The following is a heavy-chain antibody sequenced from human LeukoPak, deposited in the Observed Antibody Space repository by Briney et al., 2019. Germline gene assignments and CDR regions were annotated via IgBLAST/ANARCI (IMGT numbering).Heavy chain of an antibody. V-gene: IGHV4-59*08. CDR2: IYVTGST. CDR3: ARHIGGGIEDMDV. CDR1: GGSIGTYY. D-gene: IGHD3-16*02. Sequence: PSETLSLTCIVSGGSIGTYYWSWIRQSPEKGLEWIGYIYVTGSTRYNPYLQSRVTISVDTSRNQFFLKMSSVTAADTAVYCARHIGGGIEDMDVWGTGTKVTVSS. J-gene: IGHJ6*03.